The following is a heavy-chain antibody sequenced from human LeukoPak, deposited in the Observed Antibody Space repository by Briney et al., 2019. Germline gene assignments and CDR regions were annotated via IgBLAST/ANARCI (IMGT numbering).Heavy chain of an antibody. CDR2: MNPNSGNT. CDR1: GYTFTNYD. D-gene: IGHD2-2*01. CDR3: ARTCSGTSCSDFDY. V-gene: IGHV1-8*01. Sequence: ASVKVSCKASGYTFTNYDINWVRQATGQGLEWMGWMNPNSGNTGYAQKFQGRVTMTRDTSISTAYMELSSLRSEDTAVYYCARTCSGTSCSDFDYWGQGTLVTVSS. J-gene: IGHJ4*02.